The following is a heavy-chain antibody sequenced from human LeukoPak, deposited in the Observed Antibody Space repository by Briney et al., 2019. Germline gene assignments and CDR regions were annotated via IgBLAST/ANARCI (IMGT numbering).Heavy chain of an antibody. CDR1: GFTFSDYY. Sequence: GGSLRLSCAASGFTFSDYYMSWMPQAPGKGLEWASYISNSATIIHDADSVKGRFSISRDNARNSLFLQMNSLRAEDTAVYYCVRVRGCYSFDYWGQGTLLTVSS. CDR3: VRVRGCYSFDY. V-gene: IGHV3-11*01. J-gene: IGHJ4*02. D-gene: IGHD2-15*01. CDR2: ISNSATII.